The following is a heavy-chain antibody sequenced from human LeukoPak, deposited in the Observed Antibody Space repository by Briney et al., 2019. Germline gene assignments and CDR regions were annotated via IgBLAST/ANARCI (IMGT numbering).Heavy chain of an antibody. V-gene: IGHV1-2*02. CDR3: ARGDLITMIVVASWFDL. J-gene: IGHJ5*02. Sequence: ASVKVSCKASGYTFTGYYMHWVRQAPGQGLEWMGWINPNSGGTNYAQKFQGRVTMTRDTSISTAYMELSRPRSDDTAVYYCARGDLITMIVVASWFDLWGQGTLVTVSS. CDR1: GYTFTGYY. CDR2: INPNSGGT. D-gene: IGHD3-22*01.